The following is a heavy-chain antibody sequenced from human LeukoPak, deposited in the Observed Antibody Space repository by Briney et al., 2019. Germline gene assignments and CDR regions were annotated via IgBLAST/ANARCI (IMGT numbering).Heavy chain of an antibody. CDR1: GYTFTGYY. V-gene: IGHV1-2*02. CDR3: ARPLHYYDSSGCFGY. Sequence: GASVKVSCKASGYTFTGYYMHWVRQAPGQGLEWMGWINLNSGGTNYAQKFQGRVTMTRDTSISTAYMELSRLRSDDTAVYYCARPLHYYDSSGCFGYWGQGTLVTVSS. D-gene: IGHD3-22*01. CDR2: INLNSGGT. J-gene: IGHJ4*02.